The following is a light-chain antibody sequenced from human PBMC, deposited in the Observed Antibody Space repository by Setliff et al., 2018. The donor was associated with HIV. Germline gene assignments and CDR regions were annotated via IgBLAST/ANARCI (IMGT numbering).Light chain of an antibody. CDR3: SSYAGSKNV. J-gene: IGLJ1*01. CDR1: SSDVGGFNY. CDR2: EVN. V-gene: IGLV2-8*01. Sequence: QSVLAQPPSASGSPGQSVTISCTGTSSDVGGFNYVSWYQQHPGKAPKLMIYEVNKRPSGVPDRFSGSKSGNTASLTVSGLQAEGEAEYYCSSYAGSKNVFGTGTKVTVL.